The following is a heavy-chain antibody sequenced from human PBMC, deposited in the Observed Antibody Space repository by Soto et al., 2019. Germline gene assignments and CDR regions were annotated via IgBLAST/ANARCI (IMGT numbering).Heavy chain of an antibody. D-gene: IGHD4-17*01. CDR2: IIPIFGTA. V-gene: IGHV1-69*06. CDR3: ARSDDYGGNFDY. CDR1: GGTFSSYA. J-gene: IGHJ4*02. Sequence: QVQLVQSGAEVKKPGSSVKVSCKASGGTFSSYAISWVRQAPGQGLEWMGGIIPIFGTANYAQKFQGRVTITADKSTSTDYMELSSLRSEDTAVYYWARSDDYGGNFDYWGQGTLVTVSS.